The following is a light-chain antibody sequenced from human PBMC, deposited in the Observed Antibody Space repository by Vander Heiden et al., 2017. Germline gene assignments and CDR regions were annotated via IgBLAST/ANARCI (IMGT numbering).Light chain of an antibody. CDR2: RNN. CDR3: AAWDDSLGGPV. Sequence: QSVLTQPPSASGTPGQRVTISCSGSSSNIGSNYVYWYQQLPGTAPTLLIYRNNQRPSGVPDRFSGSKSGTSASLAISGLRSEDEADYYCAAWDDSLGGPVFGGGTKLTVL. J-gene: IGLJ2*01. V-gene: IGLV1-47*01. CDR1: SSNIGSNY.